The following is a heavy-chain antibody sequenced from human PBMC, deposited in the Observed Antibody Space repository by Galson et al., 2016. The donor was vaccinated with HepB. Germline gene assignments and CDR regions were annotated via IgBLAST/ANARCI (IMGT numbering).Heavy chain of an antibody. D-gene: IGHD1-26*01. CDR3: AGGRGSHALEH. J-gene: IGHJ4*02. CDR1: GDSITTYN. V-gene: IGHV4-59*01. CDR2: IYYSGMT. Sequence: SETLSLTCTVSGDSITTYNWNWIRQRPGKGLEWMGYIYYSGMTNQSPSLKSRVTMTVDTSKSLLSLRLTSVTAADTATYYCAGGRGSHALEHWGQGALVTVSP.